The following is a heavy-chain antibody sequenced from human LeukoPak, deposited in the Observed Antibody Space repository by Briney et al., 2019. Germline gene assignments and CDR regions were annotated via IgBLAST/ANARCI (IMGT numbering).Heavy chain of an antibody. D-gene: IGHD5-18*01. J-gene: IGHJ4*02. CDR2: INHSGST. Sequence: SETLSLTCXVYGGSFSGYYWSWIRQPPGKGLEWIGEINHSGSTNYNPSLKSRVTISVDTSKNQFSLKLSSVTAADTAVYYCAREAWIQLWFFDYWGQGTLVTVSS. V-gene: IGHV4-34*01. CDR3: AREAWIQLWFFDY. CDR1: GGSFSGYY.